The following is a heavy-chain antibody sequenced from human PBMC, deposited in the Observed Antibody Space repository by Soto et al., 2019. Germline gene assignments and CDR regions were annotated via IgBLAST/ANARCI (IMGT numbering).Heavy chain of an antibody. D-gene: IGHD3-10*01. V-gene: IGHV2-5*02. CDR2: LYWDNDR. CDR3: AHRRYRSGSYYGRPFDH. CDR1: GFSLTTDGVG. Sequence: QITLKESGPTLVKPTQTLTLTCTCSGFSLTTDGVGVGWFRQAPGEALEWLTILYWDNDRRYSPSLKTRLTVRRDSSTNTVVLILTNLNPADTATYCCAHRRYRSGSYYGRPFDHRGKGTPVTVSS. J-gene: IGHJ4*02.